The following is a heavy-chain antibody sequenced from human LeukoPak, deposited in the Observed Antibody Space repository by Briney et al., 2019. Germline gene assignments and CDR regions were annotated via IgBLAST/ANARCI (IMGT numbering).Heavy chain of an antibody. CDR2: IYYSGST. J-gene: IGHJ4*02. Sequence: KSSETLSLTCTVSGGSISSSSYYWGWIRQPPGKGLEWIGSIYYSGSTYYNPSLKSRVTISVDTSKNQFSLKLSSVTAADTAVYYCARETIPRSGSPDYWGQGTLVTVSS. V-gene: IGHV4-39*07. D-gene: IGHD1-26*01. CDR1: GGSISSSSYY. CDR3: ARETIPRSGSPDY.